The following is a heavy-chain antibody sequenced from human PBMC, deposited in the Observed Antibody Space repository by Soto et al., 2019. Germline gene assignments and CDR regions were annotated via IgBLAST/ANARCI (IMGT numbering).Heavy chain of an antibody. CDR3: ARDQARDFCSGYLLIYYYGMDV. V-gene: IGHV1-18*04. Sequence: GASVKVSCKASGYTFTSYGISWVRQAPGQGLEWMGWINAYNGNTNYAQKLQGRVTMTTDTSTSTAYMELRSLRSDDTAVYYCARDQARDFCSGYLLIYYYGMDVWGQGTTVTVSS. J-gene: IGHJ6*02. CDR1: GYTFTSYG. CDR2: INAYNGNT. D-gene: IGHD3-3*01.